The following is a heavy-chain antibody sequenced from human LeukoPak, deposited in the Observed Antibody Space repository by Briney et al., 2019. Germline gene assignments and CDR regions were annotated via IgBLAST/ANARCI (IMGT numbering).Heavy chain of an antibody. Sequence: ETLSLTCTVSGGSISSYYWSWIRQPPGKGLEWIGYIYYSGSTNYNPSLKSRVTISVDTSKNQFSLKLSSVTAADTAVYYCARGSGSHYDILTGYYNLNWFDPWGQGTLVTVSS. CDR1: GGSISSYY. D-gene: IGHD3-9*01. CDR3: ARGSGSHYDILTGYYNLNWFDP. J-gene: IGHJ5*02. V-gene: IGHV4-59*01. CDR2: IYYSGST.